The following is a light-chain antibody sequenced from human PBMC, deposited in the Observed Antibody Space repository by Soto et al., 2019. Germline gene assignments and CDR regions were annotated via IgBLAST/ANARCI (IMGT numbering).Light chain of an antibody. CDR1: NIGSES. Sequence: SYELTQPPSVSVAPGQTARITCGGTNIGSESVHWYQQKPGQAPVLVVYDDGDRPSGIPERFSGSNSGNTATLTISRVEAGDEADYYCQVWDSSSDHYVFGTGTKLTVL. CDR3: QVWDSSSDHYV. V-gene: IGLV3-21*02. CDR2: DDG. J-gene: IGLJ1*01.